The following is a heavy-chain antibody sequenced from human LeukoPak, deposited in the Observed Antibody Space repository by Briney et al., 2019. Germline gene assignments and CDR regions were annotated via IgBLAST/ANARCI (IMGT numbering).Heavy chain of an antibody. CDR2: ISYDGSNK. Sequence: GGSLRLSCAASGFTFSSYGMHWVRQAPGKGLEWVAVISYDGSNKYYADSVKGRFTISRDNSKNTLYLQMNSLRAEDTAVYYCAKSGDYGKYYFDYWGQGTLVTVSS. V-gene: IGHV3-30*18. CDR3: AKSGDYGKYYFDY. CDR1: GFTFSSYG. D-gene: IGHD4-17*01. J-gene: IGHJ4*02.